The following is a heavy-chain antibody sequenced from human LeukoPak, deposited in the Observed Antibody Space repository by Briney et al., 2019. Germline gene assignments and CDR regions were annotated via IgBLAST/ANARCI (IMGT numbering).Heavy chain of an antibody. CDR2: ISPSGGST. CDR1: GYTFTSYD. Sequence: ASVKVPCKASGYTFTSYDINWVRQATGQGPEWMGVISPSGGSTTYAQKFQGRVTLTRDMSTSTDYLELSSLRSEDTAVYYCARDNSVRDEAWWFNPWGQGTLVTVSS. CDR3: ARDNSVRDEAWWFNP. V-gene: IGHV1-46*01. D-gene: IGHD5-24*01. J-gene: IGHJ5*02.